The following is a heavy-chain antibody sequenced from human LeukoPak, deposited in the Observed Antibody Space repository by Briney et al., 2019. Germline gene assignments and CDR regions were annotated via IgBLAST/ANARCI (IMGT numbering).Heavy chain of an antibody. J-gene: IGHJ6*02. D-gene: IGHD3-10*01. CDR3: ARGFPYYGSGSYRGYYYYGMDV. CDR2: MNPNSGNT. V-gene: IGHV1-8*01. Sequence: ASVKVSCKASGYTFTSYDINWVRQATGQGLEWMGWMNPNSGNTGYAQKFQGRVTMTRNTSISTAYMELSSLRSEDTAVYYCARGFPYYGSGSYRGYYYYGMDVWGQGTTVTVSS. CDR1: GYTFTSYD.